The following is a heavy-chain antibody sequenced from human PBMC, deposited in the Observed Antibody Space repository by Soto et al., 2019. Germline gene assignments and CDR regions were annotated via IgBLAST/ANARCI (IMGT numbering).Heavy chain of an antibody. V-gene: IGHV1-18*01. Sequence: QVQLVQSGVEVKKPGASVRDSCKASGYTFTNYGITWVRQAPGQGLEWLGWISGYNGNTNYAQKFQGRVTMTTDTSTSTAYMDLTSLRYDDTAVYYCARGGRFAVADTDYWGQGTLLTVSS. CDR1: GYTFTNYG. D-gene: IGHD3-3*01. CDR2: ISGYNGNT. CDR3: ARGGRFAVADTDY. J-gene: IGHJ4*02.